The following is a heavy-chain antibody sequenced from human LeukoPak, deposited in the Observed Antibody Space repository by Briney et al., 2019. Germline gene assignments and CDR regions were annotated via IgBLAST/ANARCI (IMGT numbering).Heavy chain of an antibody. CDR2: IYQSGSGSS. CDR3: ASTLRFLPYRRFDY. V-gene: IGHV4-39*01. D-gene: IGHD3-3*01. Sequence: SETLSLTCSVSGGSIISSNYYWGWIRQPPGKGLEWIGSIYQSGSGSSYYNPSLKSRVIISGDTSNNHFSLRLRSVTAADTAVYYCASTLRFLPYRRFDYWGQGTLATVPS. CDR1: GGSIISSNYY. J-gene: IGHJ4*02.